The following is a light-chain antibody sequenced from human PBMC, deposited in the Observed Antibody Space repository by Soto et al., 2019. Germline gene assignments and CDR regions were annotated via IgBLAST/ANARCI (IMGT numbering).Light chain of an antibody. CDR1: FSNIGSNY. V-gene: IGLV1-47*02. CDR2: TND. CDR3: AVWDDSLRGWV. J-gene: IGLJ3*02. Sequence: QSVLTQPPSASGTPGQRVTISCSGRFSNIGSNYVYWYQQLPGPAPKLLIFTNDHRTSGVPGRFSGSKSGTSASLAISGLRSEDEADYYCAVWDDSLRGWVFGGGTKLTVL.